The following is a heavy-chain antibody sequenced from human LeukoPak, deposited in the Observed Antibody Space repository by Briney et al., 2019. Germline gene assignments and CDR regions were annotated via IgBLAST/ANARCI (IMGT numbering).Heavy chain of an antibody. CDR2: INPSGGST. V-gene: IGHV1-46*01. Sequence: ASVTVSCTASGYTFTSYYMHWVRRAPGQGLEWMGIINPSGGSTSYAQKFQGRVTMTRDTSTSTVYMELSSLRSEDTAVYYCARDGGDYDILTGYYDYWGQGTLVTVSS. J-gene: IGHJ4*02. CDR3: ARDGGDYDILTGYYDY. CDR1: GYTFTSYY. D-gene: IGHD3-9*01.